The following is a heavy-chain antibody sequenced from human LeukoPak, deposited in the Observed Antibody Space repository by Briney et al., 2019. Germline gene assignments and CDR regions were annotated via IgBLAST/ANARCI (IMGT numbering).Heavy chain of an antibody. D-gene: IGHD3-22*01. CDR2: ISGDGAST. Sequence: QPGGSLRLCCAASGFTFSIYGMSWVRQAQGKGLDWVPRISGDGASTYYAASVKGRFTISRDNSKNTLYVQMNSLRAEDTAVYYCVKEGSSGHFDFGGQGTLVTVSS. J-gene: IGHJ4*02. CDR1: GFTFSIYG. V-gene: IGHV3-23*01. CDR3: VKEGSSGHFDF.